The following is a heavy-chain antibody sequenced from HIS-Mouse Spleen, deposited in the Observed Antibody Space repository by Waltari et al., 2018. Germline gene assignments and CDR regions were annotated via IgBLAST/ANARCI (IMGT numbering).Heavy chain of an antibody. V-gene: IGHV4-34*01. J-gene: IGHJ4*02. CDR1: GGSFSGYY. CDR2: INHSGST. Sequence: QVQLQQWGAGLLKPSETLSLTCAVYGGSFSGYYWSWIRQPPGKGLAWIGEINHSGSTNYNPSLKSRVTISVDTSKNQFSLKLSSVTAADTAVYYCATSIAARLFDYWGQGTLVTVSS. D-gene: IGHD6-6*01. CDR3: ATSIAARLFDY.